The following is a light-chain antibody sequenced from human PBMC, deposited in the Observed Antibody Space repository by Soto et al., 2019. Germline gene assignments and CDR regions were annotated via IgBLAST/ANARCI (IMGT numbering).Light chain of an antibody. V-gene: IGLV2-14*01. CDR3: SSYTSSSGV. CDR1: SSDVGGYNY. Sequence: QSVLTQPASVSGSPGQSITISCTETSSDVGGYNYVSWYQQHPGKAPKLMIYDVSNRPSGVSNRFSGSKSGNTASLTISGLQAEDEADYYCSSYTSSSGVFGTGTKSPS. CDR2: DVS. J-gene: IGLJ1*01.